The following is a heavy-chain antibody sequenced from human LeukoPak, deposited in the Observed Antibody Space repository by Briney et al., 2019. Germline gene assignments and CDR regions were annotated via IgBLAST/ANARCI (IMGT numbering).Heavy chain of an antibody. CDR3: ARAVMITFGGVIVMGGAQAPDAFDI. Sequence: SETLSLTCTVSGGSISSYYWSWIRQPPGKGLEWIGYIYYSGSTNYNPSLKSRVTISVDTSKNQFSLELSSVTAADTAVYYCARAVMITFGGVIVMGGAQAPDAFDIWGQGTMVTVSS. V-gene: IGHV4-59*01. CDR1: GGSISSYY. CDR2: IYYSGST. D-gene: IGHD3-16*02. J-gene: IGHJ3*02.